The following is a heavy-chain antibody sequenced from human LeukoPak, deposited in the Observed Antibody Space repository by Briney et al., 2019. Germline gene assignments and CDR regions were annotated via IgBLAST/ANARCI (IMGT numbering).Heavy chain of an antibody. J-gene: IGHJ4*02. CDR1: GFTFSSYA. V-gene: IGHV3-30*04. Sequence: GGSLRLSCAASGFTFSSYAMHWVRQAPGKGLEWVAVISYDGSNKYYADSVKRRFTISRDNSKNTLYLQMNSLRAEDTAVYYCARADLGYDFWSGYYPTLFDYWGQGTLVTVSS. CDR3: ARADLGYDFWSGYYPTLFDY. D-gene: IGHD3-3*01. CDR2: ISYDGSNK.